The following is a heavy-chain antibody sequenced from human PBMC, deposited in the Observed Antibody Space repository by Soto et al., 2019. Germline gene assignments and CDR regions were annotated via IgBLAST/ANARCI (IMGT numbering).Heavy chain of an antibody. CDR2: ISAYNGNT. V-gene: IGHV1-18*01. J-gene: IGHJ6*02. Sequence: QVQLVQSGAEVKKPGASVKVSCKASGYTFTSYGISWVRQAPGQGLEWMGWISAYNGNTNYAQKLQGRVTMTTDTSTITAYMEMRSLRADDTAGYYCASSFTSSQWRYGMDGWGQGTTVTVSS. CDR1: GYTFTSYG. CDR3: ASSFTSSQWRYGMDG. D-gene: IGHD2-2*01.